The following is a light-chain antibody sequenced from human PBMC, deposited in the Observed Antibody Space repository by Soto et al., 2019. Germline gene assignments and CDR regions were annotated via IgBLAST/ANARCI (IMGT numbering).Light chain of an antibody. CDR2: AAS. J-gene: IGKJ4*01. Sequence: IQLTQSPSSLSASVGDRVTITCRASQGISSYLAWYQQKPGKALKLLIYAASTLQSGVPSRFSGSGSGTVFTFTFSSLQPKDFAPYYCQQLNSYPLTFGGGTKVVIK. CDR1: QGISSY. V-gene: IGKV1-9*01. CDR3: QQLNSYPLT.